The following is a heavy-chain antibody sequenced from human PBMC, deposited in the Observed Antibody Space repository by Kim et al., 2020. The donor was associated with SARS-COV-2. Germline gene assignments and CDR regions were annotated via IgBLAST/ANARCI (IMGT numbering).Heavy chain of an antibody. CDR2: INPSGGST. V-gene: IGHV1-46*01. J-gene: IGHJ2*01. D-gene: IGHD5-18*01. CDR1: GYTFTSYY. CDR3: ARDRRSGYSYGLPSGL. Sequence: ASVKVSCKASGYTFTSYYMHWVRQAPGQGLEWMGIINPSGGSTSYAQKFQGRVTMTRDTSTSTVYMELSSLRSEDTAVYYCARDRRSGYSYGLPSGLWGRGTLVTVSS.